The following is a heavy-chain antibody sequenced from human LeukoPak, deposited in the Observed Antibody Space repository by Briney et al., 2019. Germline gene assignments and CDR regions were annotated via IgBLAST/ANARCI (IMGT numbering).Heavy chain of an antibody. Sequence: SVKVSCKASGGTFSSYAISWVRQAPGQGLEWMGGIIPIFGTANYAQKFQGRVTITADKSTSTAYMELSSLRSEDTAVYYCARDRVAARPVYYYYYMDVWGKGTTVTVSS. D-gene: IGHD6-6*01. CDR3: ARDRVAARPVYYYYYMDV. V-gene: IGHV1-69*06. J-gene: IGHJ6*03. CDR1: GGTFSSYA. CDR2: IIPIFGTA.